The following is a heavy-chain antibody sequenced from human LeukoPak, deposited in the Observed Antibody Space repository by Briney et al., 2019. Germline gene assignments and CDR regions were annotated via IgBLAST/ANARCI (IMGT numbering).Heavy chain of an antibody. CDR3: ARDMEAGRHSSGPTDY. CDR2: ISSYIGNP. D-gene: IGHD6-19*01. CDR1: GYTFTSYG. Sequence: ASVKVSCKASGYTFTSYGISWVRQAPGQGLEWMGWISSYIGNPNYAQKLQGRVTMTTDTSTSIVYMELRSLRSDDTAVYYCARDMEAGRHSSGPTDYWGQGTLVTVSS. V-gene: IGHV1-18*01. J-gene: IGHJ4*02.